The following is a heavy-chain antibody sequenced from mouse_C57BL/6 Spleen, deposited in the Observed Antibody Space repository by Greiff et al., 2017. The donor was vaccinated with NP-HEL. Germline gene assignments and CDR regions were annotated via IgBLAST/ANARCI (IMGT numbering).Heavy chain of an antibody. D-gene: IGHD1-1*01. CDR1: GYSFTGYY. CDR2: INPSTGGT. Sequence: EVQLQQSGPELVKPGASVKISCKASGYSFTGYYMNWVKQSPEKSLEWIGEINPSTGGTTYNQKFKAKATLTVDKSSSTAYMQLKSLTSEDSAVYYCARWITTVVADWYFDVWGTGTTVTVSS. J-gene: IGHJ1*03. CDR3: ARWITTVVADWYFDV. V-gene: IGHV1-42*01.